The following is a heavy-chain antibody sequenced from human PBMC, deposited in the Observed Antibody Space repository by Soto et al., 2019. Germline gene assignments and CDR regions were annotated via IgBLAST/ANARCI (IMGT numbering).Heavy chain of an antibody. D-gene: IGHD6-13*01. CDR3: AKEIGVSSIWDAIDA. V-gene: IGHV3-23*01. Sequence: PGGTLRLFCAVSGYTLRAYYKRWVRQAPGRGLEWVSSVTYSGYTTFHAESVKGRLNNSRENSKNTLYLPKKSLRGEDTAVYFCAKEIGVSSIWDAIDAWGQGTLVTVSS. J-gene: IGHJ5*02. CDR1: GYTLRAYY. CDR2: VTYSGYTT.